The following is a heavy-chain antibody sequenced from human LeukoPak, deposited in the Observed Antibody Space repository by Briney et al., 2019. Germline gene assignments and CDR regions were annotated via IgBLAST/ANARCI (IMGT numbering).Heavy chain of an antibody. V-gene: IGHV3-48*02. D-gene: IGHD3-3*01. J-gene: IGHJ4*02. CDR1: GFTFSSYR. CDR2: ISSSSNTI. CDR3: ARGFWSGYSFDY. Sequence: GGSLRLSCAASGFTFSSYRMNWVRQAPGKGLGWVSYISSSSNTIYYADSVKGRFTIPRDNAKNSLYLQMNSLRDEDTAVYYCARGFWSGYSFDYWGQGTLVTVSS.